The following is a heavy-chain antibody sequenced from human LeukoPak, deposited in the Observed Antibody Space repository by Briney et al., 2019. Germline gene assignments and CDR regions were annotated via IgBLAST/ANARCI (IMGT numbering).Heavy chain of an antibody. V-gene: IGHV1-18*01. Sequence: ASVKVSCKASGYSFGTYGITWVRQAPGQGLEWMAWISTNNGNTNYAQKLQGRVTMTTDTSTSTAYMEVRSLTSDDTAVYYCARAQRWNYAFDLRGQGTMVTVSS. CDR3: ARAQRWNYAFDL. CDR1: GYSFGTYG. J-gene: IGHJ5*02. D-gene: IGHD1-7*01. CDR2: ISTNNGNT.